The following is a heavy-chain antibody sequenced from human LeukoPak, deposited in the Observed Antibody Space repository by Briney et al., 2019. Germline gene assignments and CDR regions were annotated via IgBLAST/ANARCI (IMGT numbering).Heavy chain of an antibody. CDR3: ARGPYYYDSKTFDY. Sequence: SQTPSLTCTVSGGSISSGGYYWSWIRQHPGKGLEWIGYIYYSGSTYYNPSLKSRVTISVDTSKNQFSLKLSSVTAADTAVYYCARGPYYYDSKTFDYWGQGTLVTVSS. J-gene: IGHJ4*02. CDR1: GGSISSGGYY. D-gene: IGHD3-22*01. CDR2: IYYSGST. V-gene: IGHV4-31*03.